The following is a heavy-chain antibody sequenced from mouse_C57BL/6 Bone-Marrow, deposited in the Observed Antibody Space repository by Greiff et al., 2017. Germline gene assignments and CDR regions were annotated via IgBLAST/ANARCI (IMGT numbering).Heavy chain of an antibody. CDR3: TREGLGLVSFAY. CDR1: GFTFSSYA. D-gene: IGHD4-1*01. V-gene: IGHV5-9-1*02. J-gene: IGHJ3*01. Sequence: EVMLVESGEGLVKPGGSLKLSCAASGFTFSSYAMSWVRQTPEKRLEWVAYISSGGDYIYYADTVKGRFTISRDNARNTLYLQMSSLKSEDTAMYYCTREGLGLVSFAYWGQGTLVTVSA. CDR2: ISSGGDYI.